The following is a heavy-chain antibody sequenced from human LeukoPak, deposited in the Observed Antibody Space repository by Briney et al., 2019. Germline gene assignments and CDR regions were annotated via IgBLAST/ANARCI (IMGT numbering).Heavy chain of an antibody. Sequence: ASVKVSCKASGYTFISYGISWVRQAPGQGLEWMGWISAYNGNTNYAQKLQGRVTMTTDTSTSTAYMELRSLRSDDTAVYYCARVTGSSSRGAFDIWGQGTMVTVSS. CDR2: ISAYNGNT. D-gene: IGHD6-6*01. J-gene: IGHJ3*02. CDR1: GYTFISYG. V-gene: IGHV1-18*01. CDR3: ARVTGSSSRGAFDI.